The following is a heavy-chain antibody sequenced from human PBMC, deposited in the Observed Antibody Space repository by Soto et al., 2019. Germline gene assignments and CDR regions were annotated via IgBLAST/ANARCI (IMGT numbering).Heavy chain of an antibody. CDR1: GYSLTDNG. Sequence: ASVKVSCKASGYSLTDNGITWVRQASGQGLEYVGWISPDSGKTDYAQKFQGRVTMTRDTSIDTVYMELSSLRSDDTAVYYCARVYGYYYYYMDVWGKGTTVTVSS. J-gene: IGHJ6*03. V-gene: IGHV1-8*01. CDR2: ISPDSGKT. CDR3: ARVYGYYYYYMDV. D-gene: IGHD2-8*01.